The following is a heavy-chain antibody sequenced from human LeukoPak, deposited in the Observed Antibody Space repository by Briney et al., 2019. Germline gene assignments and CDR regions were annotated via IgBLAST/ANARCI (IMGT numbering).Heavy chain of an antibody. D-gene: IGHD5-18*01. CDR2: ISSSGSTI. Sequence: PGGSLRLSCAASGFTFSDYYMSWIRQAPGKGLEWVSYISSSGSTIYYADSVKGRFTISRDNAKNSLYLQMNSLRAEDTAVYYCARDRGQLWHQYYYYYYYMDVWGKGTTVTVSS. CDR3: ARDRGQLWHQYYYYYYYMDV. V-gene: IGHV3-11*04. CDR1: GFTFSDYY. J-gene: IGHJ6*03.